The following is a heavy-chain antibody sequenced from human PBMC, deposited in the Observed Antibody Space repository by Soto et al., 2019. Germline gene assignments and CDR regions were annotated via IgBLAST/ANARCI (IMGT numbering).Heavy chain of an antibody. D-gene: IGHD3-10*01. J-gene: IGHJ4*01. V-gene: IGHV1-46*01. CDR2: INPSGGSP. CDR3: ARERDFGYLSYDY. Sequence: VASVKVSCKASGYTFTNSYMPWVRQAPGQGLEWMGIINPSGGSPTYAQKFQGRITMTTDTSTSTVYMELNSLRSEDTAVYYCARERDFGYLSYDYCGDVTLVTV. CDR1: GYTFTNSY.